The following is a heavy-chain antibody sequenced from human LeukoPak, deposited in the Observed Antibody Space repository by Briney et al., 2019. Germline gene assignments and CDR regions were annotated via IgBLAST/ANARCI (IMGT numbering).Heavy chain of an antibody. Sequence: GGSLRLSCAASGFTFDDYGMSWVRQAPGKGLEWVSSINWNGGSTGYADSVKGRFTISRDNAKNSLYLQMNSLRAEDTALYHCARLYSGSYYQSAIQHWGQGTLVTVSS. D-gene: IGHD3-10*01. CDR1: GFTFDDYG. V-gene: IGHV3-20*01. J-gene: IGHJ1*01. CDR3: ARLYSGSYYQSAIQH. CDR2: INWNGGST.